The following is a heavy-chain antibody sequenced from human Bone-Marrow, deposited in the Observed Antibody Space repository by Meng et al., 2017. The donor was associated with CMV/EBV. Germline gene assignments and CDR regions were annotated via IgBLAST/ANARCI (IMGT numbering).Heavy chain of an antibody. CDR3: ARVPLYYYGSGGYGPRGWFDP. CDR2: INPNRGGT. J-gene: IGHJ5*02. D-gene: IGHD3-10*01. Sequence: ASVKVSCKASGYTFTSYGISWVRQAPGQGLEWMGWINPNRGGTNNAQKFQGRVTMTRDTSISTAYMELSRLRSDDTAVYYCARVPLYYYGSGGYGPRGWFDPWGQGTLVTVSS. CDR1: GYTFTSYG. V-gene: IGHV1-2*02.